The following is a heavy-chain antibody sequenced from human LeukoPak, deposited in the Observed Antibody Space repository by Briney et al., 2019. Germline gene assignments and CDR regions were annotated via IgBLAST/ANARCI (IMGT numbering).Heavy chain of an antibody. Sequence: PSETLSLTCTVSGGSISSYYWSWIRQPPGKGLEWIGYIYYSGSTNYNPSLKSRVTISVDTSKNQFSLKLSSVTAADTAVYYCARVGYSGSYYFDYWGQGTLVTVSS. CDR3: ARVGYSGSYYFDY. CDR1: GGSISSYY. J-gene: IGHJ4*02. D-gene: IGHD1-26*01. V-gene: IGHV4-59*01. CDR2: IYYSGST.